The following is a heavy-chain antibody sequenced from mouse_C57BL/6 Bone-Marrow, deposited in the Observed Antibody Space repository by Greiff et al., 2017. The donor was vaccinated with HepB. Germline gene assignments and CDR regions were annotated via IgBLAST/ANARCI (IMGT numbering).Heavy chain of an antibody. J-gene: IGHJ3*01. CDR3: ARSYYYGSSYGFAY. Sequence: EVKLQESGGGLVQPGGSLKLSCAASGIDFSRYWMSWVRRAPGKGLEWIGEINPDSSTINYAPSLKDKFIISRDNAKNTLYLQMSKVRSEDTALYYCARSYYYGSSYGFAYWGQGTLVTVSA. D-gene: IGHD1-1*01. CDR2: INPDSSTI. V-gene: IGHV4-1*01. CDR1: GIDFSRYW.